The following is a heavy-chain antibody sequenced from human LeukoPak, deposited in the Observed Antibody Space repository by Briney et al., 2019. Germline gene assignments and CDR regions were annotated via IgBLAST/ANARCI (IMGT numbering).Heavy chain of an antibody. D-gene: IGHD2-2*01. Sequence: GGSLRLSCAASGFTFSSYSMNWVRQAPGKGLEWVSYISSSSSTIYYADSVKGRFTISRDNAKNSLYLQMNSLRAEDTAVYYCARVAGYCSSTSCSLRGDYYYYMDVWGKGTTVTVSS. CDR1: GFTFSSYS. V-gene: IGHV3-48*01. CDR3: ARVAGYCSSTSCSLRGDYYYYMDV. CDR2: ISSSSSTI. J-gene: IGHJ6*03.